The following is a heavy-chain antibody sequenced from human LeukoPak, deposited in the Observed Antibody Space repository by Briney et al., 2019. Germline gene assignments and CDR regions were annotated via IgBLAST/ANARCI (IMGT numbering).Heavy chain of an antibody. CDR1: GGTFSSYA. CDR3: ARDHFYGAAAGSYGMDV. J-gene: IGHJ6*02. V-gene: IGHV1-69*04. Sequence: SVKVSCKASGGTFSSYAISWVRQAPGQGLEWMGRIIPILGIANYAQKFQGRVTITADKSTSTAYMELSSLRSEDTAVYYCARDHFYGAAAGSYGMDVWGQGTTVTVSS. D-gene: IGHD6-13*01. CDR2: IIPILGIA.